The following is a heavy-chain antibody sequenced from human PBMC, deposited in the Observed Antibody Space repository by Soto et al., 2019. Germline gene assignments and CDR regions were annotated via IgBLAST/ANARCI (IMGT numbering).Heavy chain of an antibody. CDR3: SRWVVGGSLGGGCYYRMDG. Sequence: QVQLVQSGAEVKKPGSSVKVSCKASGGTFSSYAISWVRQAPGQGLEWMGGIIPIFCTANYAQKFQGRVPITAEQSKCTAYTGVRSLTSNDTSEYFCSRWVVGGSLGGGCYYRMDGWGQGAMGNGSS. J-gene: IGHJ6*02. D-gene: IGHD1-26*01. V-gene: IGHV1-69*01. CDR2: IIPIFCTA. CDR1: GGTFSSYA.